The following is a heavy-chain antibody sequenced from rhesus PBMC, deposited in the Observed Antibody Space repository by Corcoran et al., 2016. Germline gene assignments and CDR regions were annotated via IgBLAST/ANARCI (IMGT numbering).Heavy chain of an antibody. CDR2: ITGNSGST. CDR3: ARCDSNRFDY. V-gene: IGHV4-80*01. Sequence: QVQLQESGPGLVKPSETLSLTCAVSGGSFSSYWWSWIRQPPGKGLELIGEITGNSGSTNYNPSLKSRVTISKDASKNQFSLKLSSVTAADTAVYYCARCDSNRFDYWGQGVLVTVSS. CDR1: GGSFSSYW. J-gene: IGHJ4*01. D-gene: IGHD4-23*01.